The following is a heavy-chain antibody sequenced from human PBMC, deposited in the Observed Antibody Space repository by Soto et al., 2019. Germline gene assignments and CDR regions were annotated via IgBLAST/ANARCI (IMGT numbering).Heavy chain of an antibody. CDR3: AKDCQYSSGCFRSYFYYYGMDV. J-gene: IGHJ6*02. CDR2: ISGSGGST. V-gene: IGHV3-23*01. Sequence: GGSLRLSCAASGFTFSSYAMSWVRQAPGKGLEWVSAISGSGGSTYYADSVKGRFTISRDNSKNTLYLQMNSLRAEDTAVYYCAKDCQYSSGCFRSYFYYYGMDVWGQGTTVTVSS. D-gene: IGHD6-19*01. CDR1: GFTFSSYA.